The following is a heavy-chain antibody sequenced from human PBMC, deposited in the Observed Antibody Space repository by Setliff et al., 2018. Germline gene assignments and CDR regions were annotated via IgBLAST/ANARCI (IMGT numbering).Heavy chain of an antibody. CDR3: ARDPTRRFDY. CDR1: GFSFSDYS. J-gene: IGHJ4*02. V-gene: IGHV3-21*04. CDR2: ISSSSTYI. Sequence: PGGSLRLSCAASGFSFSDYSMNWVRQAPGKGLEWVSSISSSSTYIFYADSVKGRFTISKDNAKNSLYLQMNSLRAEDTAMYYCARDPTRRFDYWGQGTLVTSPQ.